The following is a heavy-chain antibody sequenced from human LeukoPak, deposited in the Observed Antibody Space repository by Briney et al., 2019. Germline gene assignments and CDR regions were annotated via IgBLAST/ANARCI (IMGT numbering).Heavy chain of an antibody. Sequence: GSLRLSCAASGFTFSSYSMMWVRQPPGKGLEWIGSIYYSGSTYYNPSLKSRVTISVDTSKNQFSLKLSSVTAADTAVYYCARGAVAYYYFDNWGQGTLVTVSS. CDR2: IYYSGST. D-gene: IGHD6-19*01. CDR1: GFTFSSYS. J-gene: IGHJ4*02. CDR3: ARGAVAYYYFDN. V-gene: IGHV4-39*07.